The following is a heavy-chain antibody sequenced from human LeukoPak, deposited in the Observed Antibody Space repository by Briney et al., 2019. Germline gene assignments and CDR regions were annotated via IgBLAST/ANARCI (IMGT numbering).Heavy chain of an antibody. J-gene: IGHJ4*02. CDR3: ARGLGSSSWYLTLEGGYYFDY. Sequence: GGSLRLSCAASGFTFSSYPMNWVRQAPGKGLEWVSSISSSHIYYTDSVQGRFTVSRDNAKNSLYLQMNSLRAEDTAVYYCARGLGSSSWYLTLEGGYYFDYWGQGTLVTVSS. D-gene: IGHD6-13*01. CDR1: GFTFSSYP. CDR2: ISSSHI. V-gene: IGHV3-21*01.